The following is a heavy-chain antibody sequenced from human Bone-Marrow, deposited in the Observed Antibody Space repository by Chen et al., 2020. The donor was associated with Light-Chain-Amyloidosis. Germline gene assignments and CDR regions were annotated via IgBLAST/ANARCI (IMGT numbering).Heavy chain of an antibody. J-gene: IGHJ2*01. CDR3: ARDTISARPLYWHFDL. Sequence: DVQLVDSGGGLVQPGGSLRLSCAASGFTFSSFWMTWVRQAPGKGLEWVANSNRDGGERNYVASVKGRFTISRDNAKRSLYLQMGSLRVEDTAIYYCARDTISARPLYWHFDLWGRGSLVAVSS. V-gene: IGHV3-7*01. CDR1: GFTFSSFW. D-gene: IGHD6-6*01. CDR2: SNRDGGER.